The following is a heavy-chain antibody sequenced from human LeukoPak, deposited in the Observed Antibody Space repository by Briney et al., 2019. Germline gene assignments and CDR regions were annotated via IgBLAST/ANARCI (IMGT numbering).Heavy chain of an antibody. CDR3: AGLPGGYFDY. CDR2: IYHSGST. Sequence: KPSETLSLTCAVSHYSISSGYYWGWIRQPPGKGLEWIGSIYHSGSTYYNPSLKSRVTISIDTSKNQFSLKLSSVTAADTAVYYCAGLPGGYFDYWGQGILVTVSS. D-gene: IGHD2-8*02. J-gene: IGHJ4*02. V-gene: IGHV4-38-2*01. CDR1: HYSISSGYY.